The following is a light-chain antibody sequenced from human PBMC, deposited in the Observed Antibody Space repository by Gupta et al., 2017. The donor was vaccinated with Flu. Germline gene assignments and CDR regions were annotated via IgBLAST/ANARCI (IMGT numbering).Light chain of an antibody. V-gene: IGLV3-21*02. Sequence: SYVLTQPPSVSVAPGQTARITCGGNNIGSKSVNWYQQKPGQAPVPVVHDDIDRPSGIPERISGSNSGNTATLTISRVEAGDEADYYCQVWDSSSDHGVFGGGTKLTVL. CDR2: DDI. CDR3: QVWDSSSDHGV. CDR1: NIGSKS. J-gene: IGLJ3*02.